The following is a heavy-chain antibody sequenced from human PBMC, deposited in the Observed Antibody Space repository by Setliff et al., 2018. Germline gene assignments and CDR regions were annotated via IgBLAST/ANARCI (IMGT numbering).Heavy chain of an antibody. D-gene: IGHD5-18*01. Sequence: SVKVSCKASGGTFTNYGVSWVRQAPGQGLEWMGGTIPLFGTADYAQKFHGRLTIITDESTSTASMELTSLTSDDTAVYYCAREGVDTRSSTDYRYYMDVWGKGTTVTVSS. J-gene: IGHJ6*03. CDR3: AREGVDTRSSTDYRYYMDV. CDR2: TIPLFGTA. CDR1: GGTFTNYG. V-gene: IGHV1-69*05.